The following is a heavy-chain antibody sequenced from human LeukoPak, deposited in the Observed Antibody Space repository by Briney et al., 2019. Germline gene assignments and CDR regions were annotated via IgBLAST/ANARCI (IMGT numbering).Heavy chain of an antibody. CDR1: GFTFSSYW. V-gene: IGHV3-7*03. Sequence: AGGSLRLSCAASGFTFSSYWMSWVRQAPGKGLEWVANIEQDGSEKYYVDSVKGRFTISRDNSKNTLYLQMNSLRAEDTAVYYCAKGWDSSGWYSDDAFDIWGQGTMVTVSS. CDR2: IEQDGSEK. J-gene: IGHJ3*02. D-gene: IGHD6-19*01. CDR3: AKGWDSSGWYSDDAFDI.